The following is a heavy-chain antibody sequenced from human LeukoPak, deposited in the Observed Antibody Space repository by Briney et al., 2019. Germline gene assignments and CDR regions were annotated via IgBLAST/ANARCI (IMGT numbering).Heavy chain of an antibody. V-gene: IGHV3-21*01. Sequence: PGGSLRLSCAASGFTFSSYSMNWARQAPGKGLEWVSSISSSSSYIYYADSVKGRFTISRDNAKDSLYLQMNSLRAEDTAVYYCAREPDIYALGDWGQGTLVTVSS. CDR1: GFTFSSYS. CDR3: AREPDIYALGD. J-gene: IGHJ4*02. D-gene: IGHD2-15*01. CDR2: ISSSSSYI.